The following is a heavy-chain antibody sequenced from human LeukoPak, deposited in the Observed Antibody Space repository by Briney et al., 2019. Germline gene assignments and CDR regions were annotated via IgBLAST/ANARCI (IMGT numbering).Heavy chain of an antibody. CDR1: GYTFTGYY. J-gene: IGHJ3*02. V-gene: IGHV1-2*02. D-gene: IGHD3-9*01. Sequence: ASVKVSCKASGYTFTGYYMHWVRQAPGQGLEWMGWINPNSGGTNYAQKFQGRVTMTRDTSISTAYMELSRLRSDDTAVYYCARGDTLGYLVDAFDIWGQGTMVTVSS. CDR2: INPNSGGT. CDR3: ARGDTLGYLVDAFDI.